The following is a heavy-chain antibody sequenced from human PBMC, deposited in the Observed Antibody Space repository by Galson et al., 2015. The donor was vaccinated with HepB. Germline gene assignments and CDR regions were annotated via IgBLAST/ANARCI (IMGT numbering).Heavy chain of an antibody. CDR3: AKDGYYYDTSGHYFVGWYFDL. D-gene: IGHD3-22*01. J-gene: IGHJ2*01. CDR2: ISGSGGST. V-gene: IGHV3-23*01. Sequence: SLRLSCAASGFTFNSYAMNWVRQAPGQGLEWVSAISGSGGSTYYVDSVKGRFTISRDNSKKTLYLQMHSLEAEDTAAYYCAKDGYYYDTSGHYFVGWYFDLWGRGTLVTVSS. CDR1: GFTFNSYA.